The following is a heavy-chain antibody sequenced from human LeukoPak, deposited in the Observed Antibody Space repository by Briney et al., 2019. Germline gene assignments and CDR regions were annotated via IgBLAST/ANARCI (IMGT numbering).Heavy chain of an antibody. CDR1: GGSFSGYY. D-gene: IGHD2-2*01. V-gene: IGHV4-34*01. CDR2: INHSGST. CDR3: ARETPLLVPAAIYYYYGMDV. Sequence: PSETLSLTCAVHGGSFSGYYWSWIRQPPGKGLEWIGEINHSGSTNYNLSLKSRVTISVDTSKNQFSLKLSSVTAADTAVYYCARETPLLVPAAIYYYYGMDVWGQGTTVTVSS. J-gene: IGHJ6*02.